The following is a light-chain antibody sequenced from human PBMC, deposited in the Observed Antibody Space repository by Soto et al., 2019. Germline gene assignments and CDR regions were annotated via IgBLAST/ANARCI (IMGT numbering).Light chain of an antibody. CDR2: EVS. CDR3: SSWTTTRILVI. CDR1: SSDVGGYDY. J-gene: IGLJ2*01. V-gene: IGLV2-14*01. Sequence: QSVLTQPASVSGSPGQSITISCTGTSSDVGGYDYVSWYQQHPGKAPKLMIYEVSNRPAGVSSRFSGAKSGNTASLTISGIQDEAAAEYYRSSWTTTRILVIFGGGTQLPAL.